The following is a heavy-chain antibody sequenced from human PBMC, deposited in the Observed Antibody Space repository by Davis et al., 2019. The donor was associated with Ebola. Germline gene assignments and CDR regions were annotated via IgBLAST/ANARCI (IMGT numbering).Heavy chain of an antibody. J-gene: IGHJ4*02. CDR3: ARADYGDYDGGSDY. CDR1: GYSISSDYF. CDR2: FHHSGST. D-gene: IGHD4-17*01. V-gene: IGHV4-38-2*02. Sequence: SETLSLTCTVSGYSISSDYFCAWIRQPPGKGLEWIGSFHHSGSTNYNPSLKSRVTISVDTSKNQFSLKLSSVTAADTAVYYCARADYGDYDGGSDYWGQGTLVTVSS.